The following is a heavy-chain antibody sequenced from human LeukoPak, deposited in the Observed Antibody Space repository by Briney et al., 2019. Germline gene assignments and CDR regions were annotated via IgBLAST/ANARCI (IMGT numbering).Heavy chain of an antibody. Sequence: SETLSLTCTVSGGSISSSSYYWGWIRQPPGKGLEWVGYIYTRGSTNYNPSLKSRVTISVDPSKNQFALKLISVSAADRAVYYCARLSLGYCSSTSCPMNYHYGMDVWGQGTTVTVSS. CDR1: GGSISSSSYY. V-gene: IGHV4-61*05. CDR3: ARLSLGYCSSTSCPMNYHYGMDV. D-gene: IGHD2-2*01. CDR2: IYTRGST. J-gene: IGHJ6*02.